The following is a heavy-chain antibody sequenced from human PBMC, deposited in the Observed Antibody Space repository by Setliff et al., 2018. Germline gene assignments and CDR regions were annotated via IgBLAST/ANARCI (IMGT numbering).Heavy chain of an antibody. CDR1: GFTFSSYW. Sequence: GGSLRLSCAASGFTFSSYWMSWVRQAPGKGLEWVANIKEGGSQRNYVDAVRGRFTVSRDNARNLLYLQMNSLRVDDTAVYYCSSYLVSWGQGALVTVSS. J-gene: IGHJ4*02. CDR2: IKEGGSQR. V-gene: IGHV3-7*01. CDR3: SSYLVS. D-gene: IGHD2-21*01.